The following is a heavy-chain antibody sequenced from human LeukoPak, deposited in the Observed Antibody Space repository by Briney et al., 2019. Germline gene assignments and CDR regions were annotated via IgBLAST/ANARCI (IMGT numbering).Heavy chain of an antibody. CDR2: IHYSGRT. CDR1: DGSVSSADFY. V-gene: IGHV4-30-4*08. CDR3: ARHQTVGASINVIDY. J-gene: IGHJ4*02. D-gene: IGHD1-26*01. Sequence: PSETLSLTCSVSDGSVSSADFYWSWIRQHPGKGLEWIGHIHYSGRTYYNPFLKSRVAISLDTSKNQFSLKLSSVTAADTAVYYCARHQTVGASINVIDYWGQGTLVTVSS.